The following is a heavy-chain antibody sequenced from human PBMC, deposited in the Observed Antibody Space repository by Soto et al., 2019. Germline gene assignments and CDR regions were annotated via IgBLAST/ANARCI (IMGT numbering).Heavy chain of an antibody. CDR2: INPKSGDT. Sequence: ASVKVSCKVSAYTFTAYQMHWVRQAPGQGLEWMGWINPKSGDTNSAQKFQGRVTVTRDMSISTAYVELSGLTSDDTAVYYCASASTTGFLDDWGQGTLVTVSS. V-gene: IGHV1-2*02. CDR1: AYTFTAYQ. CDR3: ASASTTGFLDD. J-gene: IGHJ4*02. D-gene: IGHD1-1*01.